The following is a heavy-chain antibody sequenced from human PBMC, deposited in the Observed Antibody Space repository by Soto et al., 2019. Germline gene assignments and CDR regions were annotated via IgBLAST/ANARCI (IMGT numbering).Heavy chain of an antibody. CDR3: ARERRCTTVVGAAISHRPTRFLDY. D-gene: IGHD2-15*01. V-gene: IGHV4-34*01. CDR1: GGSFSGYY. J-gene: IGHJ4*02. CDR2: INHSGST. Sequence: SQTPSLTCAVYGGSFSGYYWRWIRQPPGKGLEWIGEINHSGSTNYNPSLKSRVTISVDTSKNQFSLKLSSVTAADTAVYYCARERRCTTVVGAAISHRPTRFLDYWGQGTLVTVSS.